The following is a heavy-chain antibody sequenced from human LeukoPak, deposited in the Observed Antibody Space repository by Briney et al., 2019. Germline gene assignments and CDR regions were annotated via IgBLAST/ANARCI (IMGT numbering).Heavy chain of an antibody. Sequence: PGGSLRLSCAASGFTFSSYGMHWVRQAPGEGLEWVAVIWYDGSNKYYADSVKGRFTISRDNSKNTLYLQMNSLRAEDTAVYYCAKEAGYYYDSSGTFDYWGQGTLVTVSS. CDR3: AKEAGYYYDSSGTFDY. CDR1: GFTFSSYG. CDR2: IWYDGSNK. J-gene: IGHJ4*02. V-gene: IGHV3-30*02. D-gene: IGHD3-22*01.